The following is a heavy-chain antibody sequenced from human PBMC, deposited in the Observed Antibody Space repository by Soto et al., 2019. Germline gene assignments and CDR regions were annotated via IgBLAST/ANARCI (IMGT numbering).Heavy chain of an antibody. Sequence: QVQLVQSGAEVKKPGSSVKVSCKASGGTFSTSAISWVRQAPGQGLEWVGGIMPVFATPDYAQNFQCRVTITADESTTKAYLELTSLRTDDTAVYYCARDKDRQQLGGNYYYILDVWGQGTAITVSS. CDR1: GGTFSTSA. J-gene: IGHJ6*02. V-gene: IGHV1-69*12. CDR3: ARDKDRQQLGGNYYYILDV. CDR2: IMPVFATP. D-gene: IGHD3-3*02.